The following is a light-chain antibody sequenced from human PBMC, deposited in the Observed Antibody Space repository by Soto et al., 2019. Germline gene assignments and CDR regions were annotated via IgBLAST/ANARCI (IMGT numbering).Light chain of an antibody. V-gene: IGLV2-23*01. Sequence: QSALTQPASVSGSPGQSITISCTGTSSDVGTYNLVSWYQQHPGKAPKLMIYEGSKRPSGVSHRFSGSKSGNTASLTISGLQAEDEAYYYCCSYGGSSTLVFGGGTKLTVL. CDR3: CSYGGSSTLV. CDR1: SSDVGTYNL. J-gene: IGLJ2*01. CDR2: EGS.